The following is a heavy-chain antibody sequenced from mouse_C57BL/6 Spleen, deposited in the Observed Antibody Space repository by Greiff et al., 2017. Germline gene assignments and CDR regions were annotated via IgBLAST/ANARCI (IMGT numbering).Heavy chain of an antibody. V-gene: IGHV1-82*01. CDR3: ARSDYGSLAWFAY. J-gene: IGHJ3*01. CDR2: IYPGDGDT. D-gene: IGHD1-1*01. CDR1: GYAFSSSW. Sequence: AQLVESGPELVKPGASVKISCKASGYAFSSSWMNWVKQRPGKGLEWIGRIYPGDGDTNYNGKFKGKATLTADKSSSTADMPLSSLTSEDSAVYFCARSDYGSLAWFAYWGQGTLVTVSA.